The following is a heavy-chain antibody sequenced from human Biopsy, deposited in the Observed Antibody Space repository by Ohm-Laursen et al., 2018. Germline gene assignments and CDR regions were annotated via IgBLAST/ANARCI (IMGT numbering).Heavy chain of an antibody. CDR2: VYYTGTT. J-gene: IGHJ4*02. CDR1: GGSFTGHY. V-gene: IGHV4-59*08. CDR3: ARDTSGWPRTFDH. D-gene: IGHD6-19*01. Sequence: GTLSLTWTVSGGSFTGHYWTWIRQPPGKGLEWLGYVYYTGTTNYNPSLESRVTMSLDSSKNLFSLRLTSVTAADTAVYYCARDTSGWPRTFDHWGQGTLLTVSS.